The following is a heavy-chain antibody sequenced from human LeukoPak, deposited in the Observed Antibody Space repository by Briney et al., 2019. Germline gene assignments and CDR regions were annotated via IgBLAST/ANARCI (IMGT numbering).Heavy chain of an antibody. CDR3: ARVGGSYGYSGYFDY. Sequence: SETLSLTCTVPGGSISSYYWSWIRQPPGKGLEWIGYIHYSGSTHYNPSLKSRVTISVDKSKNQFSLKLSSVTAADTALYYCARVGGSYGYSGYFDYWGQGTLVTVSS. V-gene: IGHV4-59*12. CDR1: GGSISSYY. CDR2: IHYSGST. J-gene: IGHJ4*02. D-gene: IGHD3-16*01.